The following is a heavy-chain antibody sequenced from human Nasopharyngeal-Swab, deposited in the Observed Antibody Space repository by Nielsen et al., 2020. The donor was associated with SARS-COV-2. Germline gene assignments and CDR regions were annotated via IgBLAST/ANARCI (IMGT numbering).Heavy chain of an antibody. CDR2: IDDSGST. CDR1: GGSIKSYNYY. V-gene: IGHV4-31*03. Sequence: SETLSLTCTVSGGSIKSYNYYWSWIRQHPGKGLEWTGFIDDSGSTYYNPSLKSRVSISVDTSKNQFSLNLSSVTAADTAVYYCGRAVWFGKYGGYYFDYWGQGTLVSVSS. J-gene: IGHJ4*02. CDR3: GRAVWFGKYGGYYFDY. D-gene: IGHD3-10*01.